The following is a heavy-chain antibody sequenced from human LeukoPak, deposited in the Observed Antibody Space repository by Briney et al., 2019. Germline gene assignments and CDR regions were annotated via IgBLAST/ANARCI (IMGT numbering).Heavy chain of an antibody. Sequence: SQTLSLTCTVSGGSISSGSYYWSWIWQPAGKGLEWIGRIYTSGSTNYNPSLKSRVTISVDTSKNQFSLKLSSVTAADTAVYYCARDESDGYKLGAYAFDIWGQGTMVTVSS. V-gene: IGHV4-61*02. CDR1: GGSISSGSYY. CDR3: ARDESDGYKLGAYAFDI. CDR2: IYTSGST. J-gene: IGHJ3*02. D-gene: IGHD5-24*01.